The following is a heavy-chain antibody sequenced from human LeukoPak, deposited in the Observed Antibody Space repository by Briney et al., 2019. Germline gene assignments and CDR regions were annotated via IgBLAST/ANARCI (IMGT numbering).Heavy chain of an antibody. CDR1: GGSFSGYY. V-gene: IGHV4-34*01. D-gene: IGHD5-24*01. CDR3: ARHIPTSTQRWPQPIRG. J-gene: IGHJ4*02. Sequence: SETLSLTCAVYGGSFSGYYWSWIRQPPGKGLEWIGEINHSGSTNYNPSLKSRVTISVDTSKNQFSLKLSSVTAADTAVYYCARHIPTSTQRWPQPIRGWGQGTLVTVSS. CDR2: INHSGST.